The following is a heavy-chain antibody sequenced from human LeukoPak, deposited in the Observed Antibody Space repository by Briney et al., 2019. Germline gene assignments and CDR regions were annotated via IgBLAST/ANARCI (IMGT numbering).Heavy chain of an antibody. CDR1: EFTFSNYA. CDR3: AKDSPGCSSTSRYFHY. D-gene: IGHD2-2*01. J-gene: IGHJ4*02. Sequence: GGSLRLSWAASEFTFSNYAMSGFRQAPGKGLEGFSVISGNSGYTYYAGSVKGRFTIPRDNSKNTLYLQMNSLRADDTAVYYCAKDSPGCSSTSRYFHYWGQGSLVTVSS. CDR2: ISGNSGYT. V-gene: IGHV3-23*01.